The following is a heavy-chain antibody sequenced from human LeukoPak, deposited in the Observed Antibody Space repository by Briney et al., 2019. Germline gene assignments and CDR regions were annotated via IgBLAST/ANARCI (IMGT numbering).Heavy chain of an antibody. CDR1: GGPISSYY. CDR2: IYYSGST. J-gene: IGHJ4*02. CDR3: ATGYYRWSFDY. Sequence: PSETLSLTCTVSGGPISSYYWSWIRQPPGKGLEWIGYIYYSGSTNYNPSLKSRVTISVVTSKNHFSLNLKLSSVTAADTAVYYCATGYYRWSFDYWGQGTLVTVSS. D-gene: IGHD3-9*01. V-gene: IGHV4-59*01.